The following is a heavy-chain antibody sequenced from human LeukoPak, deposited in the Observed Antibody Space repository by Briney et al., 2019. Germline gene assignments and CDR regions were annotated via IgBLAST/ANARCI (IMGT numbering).Heavy chain of an antibody. V-gene: IGHV3-30*18. D-gene: IGHD6-13*01. CDR3: AKDQRVAAAGNPSDY. CDR1: GFTFSSYG. Sequence: GGSLRLSCAASGFTFSSYGMHWVRQAPGKGLEWVAVISYDGSNKCYADSVKGRFTISRDNSKNTLYLQMNSLRAEDTAVYYCAKDQRVAAAGNPSDYWGQGTLVTVSS. CDR2: ISYDGSNK. J-gene: IGHJ4*02.